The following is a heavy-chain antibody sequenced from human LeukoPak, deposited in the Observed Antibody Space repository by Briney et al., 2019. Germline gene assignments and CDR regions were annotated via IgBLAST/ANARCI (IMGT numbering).Heavy chain of an antibody. CDR3: AKDPRSSGFFDY. D-gene: IGHD6-19*01. CDR2: ISGSGGST. CDR1: GFTFSSYA. J-gene: IGHJ4*02. Sequence: PGGSLRLSCAASGFTFSSYAMSWVRQAPGEGVGWVSAISGSGGSTYYADSVKGRFTISRDNSKNTLYLQMNSLRAEDTAVYYCAKDPRSSGFFDYWGQGTLVTVSS. V-gene: IGHV3-23*01.